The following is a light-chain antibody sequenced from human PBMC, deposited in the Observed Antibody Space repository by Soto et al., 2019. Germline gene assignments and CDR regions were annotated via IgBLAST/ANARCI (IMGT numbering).Light chain of an antibody. CDR3: QPSYNFPRT. CDR2: AAS. Sequence: DIQMTQSPSSLSASVGDRVTITCRTSQGINDYLNWYQMKPGEAPKLLIYAASALQSGIPSRFSGSASGTEFTLTITSLQPEDFETYYCQPSYNFPRTLGQGTKVDIK. J-gene: IGKJ2*01. V-gene: IGKV1-39*01. CDR1: QGINDY.